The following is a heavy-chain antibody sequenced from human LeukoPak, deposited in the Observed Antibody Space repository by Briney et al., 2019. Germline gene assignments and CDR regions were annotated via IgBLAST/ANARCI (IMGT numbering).Heavy chain of an antibody. D-gene: IGHD3-22*01. CDR1: GFTFSSYA. CDR2: ISGSGGST. CDR3: ARGFDYYDSSGYYYDAFDI. J-gene: IGHJ3*02. V-gene: IGHV3-23*01. Sequence: GGSLRLSCAASGFTFSSYAMSWVRQAPGKGLEWVSAISGSGGSTYYADSVKGRFTISRDNSKNTLYLQMNSLRAEDTAVYYCARGFDYYDSSGYYYDAFDIWGQGTMVTVSS.